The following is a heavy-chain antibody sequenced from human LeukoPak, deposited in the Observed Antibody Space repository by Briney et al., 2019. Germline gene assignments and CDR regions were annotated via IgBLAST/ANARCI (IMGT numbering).Heavy chain of an antibody. D-gene: IGHD2-8*01. CDR1: GYTFTGYY. CDR2: INPNSGGT. V-gene: IGHV1-2*02. CDR3: ASIMVYSGGFDY. J-gene: IGHJ4*02. Sequence: GASVKVSCKASGYTFTGYYMHWVRQAPGQGLEWMGWINPNSGGTNYAQKFQGRVTMTRDTSISTAYMELRSLRSDDTAVYYCASIMVYSGGFDYWGQGTLVTVSS.